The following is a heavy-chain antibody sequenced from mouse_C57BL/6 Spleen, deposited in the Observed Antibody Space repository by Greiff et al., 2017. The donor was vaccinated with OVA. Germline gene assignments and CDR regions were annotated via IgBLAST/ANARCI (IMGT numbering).Heavy chain of an antibody. Sequence: VQLQQSGAELMKPGASVKLSCKATGYTFTGYWIEWVKQRPGHGLEWIGEILPGSGSTNYNEKFKGKATFTADTSSNTAYMQLSSLTTEDSAIYYCARREGFYGSSPYWYFDVWGTGTTVTVSS. CDR2: ILPGSGST. CDR3: ARREGFYGSSPYWYFDV. CDR1: GYTFTGYW. V-gene: IGHV1-9*01. J-gene: IGHJ1*03. D-gene: IGHD1-1*01.